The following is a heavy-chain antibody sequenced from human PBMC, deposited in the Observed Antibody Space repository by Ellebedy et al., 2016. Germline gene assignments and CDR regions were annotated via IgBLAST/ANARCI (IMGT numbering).Heavy chain of an antibody. J-gene: IGHJ4*02. CDR1: GYTFTSYA. V-gene: IGHV1-3*01. CDR3: ARVGITYYDILTGYYDY. Sequence: ASVKVSCXASGYTFTSYAMHWVRQAPGQRLEWMGWINAGNGNTKYSQKFQGRVTITRDTSASTAYMELSSLRSEDTAVYYCARVGITYYDILTGYYDYWGQGTLVTVSS. CDR2: INAGNGNT. D-gene: IGHD3-9*01.